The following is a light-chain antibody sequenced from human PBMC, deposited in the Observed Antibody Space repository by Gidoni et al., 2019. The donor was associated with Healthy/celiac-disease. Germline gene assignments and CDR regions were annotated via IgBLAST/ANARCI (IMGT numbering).Light chain of an antibody. CDR1: QSVSNN. V-gene: IGKV3-15*01. CDR3: QQYNNRWT. Sequence: EEVMTQSPATLSVSPGERATLSCRASQSVSNNLAWYQQKPGQAPRLLIYGASTRATGIPARFSGSGSGTEFTLTISSLQSEDFAVYYCQQYNNRWTFGQXTKVEIK. J-gene: IGKJ1*01. CDR2: GAS.